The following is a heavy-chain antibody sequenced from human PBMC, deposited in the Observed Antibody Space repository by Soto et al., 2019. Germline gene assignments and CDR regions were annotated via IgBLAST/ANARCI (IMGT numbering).Heavy chain of an antibody. V-gene: IGHV4-59*01. D-gene: IGHD3-10*01. CDR1: GGPISSYY. J-gene: IGHJ5*01. CDR2: IYYSGNT. Sequence: SETLSLTCTVSGGPISSYYWSWIRQPPGKGLEWIGYIYYSGNTNYNPSLESRVSISADTSTNQFSLRLRSVTAADTAVYYCARSDGSGRRWFDSWGQGTLVTVSS. CDR3: ARSDGSGRRWFDS.